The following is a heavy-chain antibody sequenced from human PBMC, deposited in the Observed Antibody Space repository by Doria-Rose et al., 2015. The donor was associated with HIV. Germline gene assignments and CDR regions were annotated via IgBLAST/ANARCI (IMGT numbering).Heavy chain of an antibody. CDR1: GYTFTRYA. D-gene: IGHD2-2*01. J-gene: IGHJ4*02. Sequence: QVQLVQSGAEVKKPGASVRVSCKASGYTFTRYAMHCVRQAPGQRPVWMGSINVDNGNTEYSQKFQCRLTITSDTSASTAYMELSSLTSDDTAVYYCAKDRVRVVQAATTLDFWGQGTLVTVSS. CDR2: INVDNGNT. V-gene: IGHV1-3*01. CDR3: AKDRVRVVQAATTLDF.